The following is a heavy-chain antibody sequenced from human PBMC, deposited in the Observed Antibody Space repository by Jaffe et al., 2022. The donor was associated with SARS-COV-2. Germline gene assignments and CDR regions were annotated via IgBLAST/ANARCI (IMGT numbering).Heavy chain of an antibody. CDR2: IWYDGSNK. CDR1: GFTFSSYG. CDR3: AREHDILTTNGGYFDY. V-gene: IGHV3-33*01. D-gene: IGHD3-9*01. J-gene: IGHJ4*02. Sequence: QVQLVESGGGVVQPGRSLRLSCAASGFTFSSYGMHWVRQAPGKGLEWVAVIWYDGSNKYYADSVKGRFTISRDNSKNTLYLQMNSLRAEDTAVYYCAREHDILTTNGGYFDYWGQGTLVTVSS.